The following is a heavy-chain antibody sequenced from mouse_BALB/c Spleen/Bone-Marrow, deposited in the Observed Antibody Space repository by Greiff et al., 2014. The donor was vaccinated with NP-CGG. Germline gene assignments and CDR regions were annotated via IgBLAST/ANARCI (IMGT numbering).Heavy chain of an antibody. CDR2: IYPGNSDT. V-gene: IGHV1-5*01. Sequence: EVQLQQSGTVLARPGAAVKMSCKASGYTSSNYWMHWVKQRPGQGLEWIGTIYPGNSDTTYNQKFKGKAKLTAVTSTSTAYMELSSLTNEDSAVYYCTTLARNDFDYWGQGTTLTVSS. CDR3: TTLARNDFDY. D-gene: IGHD3-1*01. CDR1: GYTSSNYW. J-gene: IGHJ2*01.